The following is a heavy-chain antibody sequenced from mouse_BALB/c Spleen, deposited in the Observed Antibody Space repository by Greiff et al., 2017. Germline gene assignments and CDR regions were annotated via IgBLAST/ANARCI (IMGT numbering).Heavy chain of an antibody. CDR1: GYTFTDYA. D-gene: IGHD2-14*01. Sequence: QVQLQQSGAELVRPGVSVKISCKGSGYTFTDYAMHWVKQSHAKSLEWIGVISTYYGDASYNQKFKGKATMPVDKSSSTAYMELARLTSEDSAIYYCARQGYDGAWFAYWGQGTLVTVSA. CDR2: ISTYYGDA. J-gene: IGHJ3*01. V-gene: IGHV1S137*01. CDR3: ARQGYDGAWFAY.